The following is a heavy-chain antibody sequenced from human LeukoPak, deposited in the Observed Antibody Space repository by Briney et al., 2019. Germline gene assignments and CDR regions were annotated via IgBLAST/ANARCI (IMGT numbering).Heavy chain of an antibody. CDR2: IIPIFGTA. CDR3: AXGPPGCSGGSCYSNWFDP. Sequence: ASVKVSCKASGGTFSSYAISWVRQAPGQGLEWMGGIIPIFGTANYAQKFQGRVTITTDESTSTAYMELSSLRSEDTAVYYCAXGPPGCSGGSCYSNWFDPXGQGTLVTV. CDR1: GGTFSSYA. V-gene: IGHV1-69*05. J-gene: IGHJ5*02. D-gene: IGHD2-15*01.